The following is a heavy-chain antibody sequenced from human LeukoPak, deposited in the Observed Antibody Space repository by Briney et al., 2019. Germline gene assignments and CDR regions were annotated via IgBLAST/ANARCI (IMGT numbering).Heavy chain of an antibody. CDR2: IYTSGST. V-gene: IGHV4-61*02. Sequence: SQTLSLTCTVSGGSISSGSYYWSWIRQPAGKGLEWIGRIYTSGSTNYNPSLKSRVTISVDTSKNQFSLKLSSVTAADTAVYYCARMDLYWFDPRGQGTLVTVSS. CDR3: ARMDLYWFDP. CDR1: GGSISSGSYY. J-gene: IGHJ5*02. D-gene: IGHD2-2*03.